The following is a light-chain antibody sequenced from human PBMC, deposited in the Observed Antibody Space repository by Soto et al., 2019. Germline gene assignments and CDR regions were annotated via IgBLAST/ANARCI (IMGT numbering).Light chain of an antibody. Sequence: QAVVTQEPSLTVSPGGTVTLTCGSSTGAVTSAHYPYWFQQKPGQAPRTLIYDTTNKHSWTPARFSGSLLGGKAALTLSGAQPEDEAEYYCLLSYSDEKVFGNGTKVTV. J-gene: IGLJ1*01. CDR2: DTT. V-gene: IGLV7-46*01. CDR3: LLSYSDEKV. CDR1: TGAVTSAHY.